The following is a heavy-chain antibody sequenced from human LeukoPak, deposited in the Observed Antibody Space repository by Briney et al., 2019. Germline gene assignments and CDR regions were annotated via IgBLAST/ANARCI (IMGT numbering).Heavy chain of an antibody. CDR3: TRHSDTYCSRANCYVDNFYGLDV. J-gene: IGHJ6*02. CDR1: GFIFSDHY. Sequence: PGGSLRLSCAASGFIFSDHYMSWIRQAPGKGLEWVSYISSSGGTIYYADSVKGRFTISRDNAKNSLYLQMNSLTTEDTAVYYCTRHSDTYCSRANCYVDNFYGLDVWGQGTRVTVSS. CDR2: ISSSGGTI. D-gene: IGHD2-2*01. V-gene: IGHV3-11*01.